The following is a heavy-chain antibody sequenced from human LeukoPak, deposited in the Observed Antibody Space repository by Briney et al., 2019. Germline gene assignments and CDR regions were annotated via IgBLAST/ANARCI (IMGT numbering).Heavy chain of an antibody. CDR1: GGSISSYY. CDR2: IYYSGST. V-gene: IGHV4-59*01. Sequence: TSETLSPTCTVSGGSISSYYWSWIRQPPGKGLEWIGYIYYSGSTNYNPSLKSRVTISVDSSKNQFSLKLSSVTAADTAVYYCARGLWFGEFHDAFDIWGQGTMVTVSS. D-gene: IGHD3-10*01. J-gene: IGHJ3*02. CDR3: ARGLWFGEFHDAFDI.